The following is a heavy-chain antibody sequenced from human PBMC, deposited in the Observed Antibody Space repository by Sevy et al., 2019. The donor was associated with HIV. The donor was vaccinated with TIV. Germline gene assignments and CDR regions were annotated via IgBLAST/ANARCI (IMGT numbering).Heavy chain of an antibody. D-gene: IGHD5-18*01. CDR1: GFTFSSYG. Sequence: GGSLRLSCAASGFTFSSYGMHWVRQAPGKGMEWVAAIWYDGSNKYYADSVKGRFTISRDNSNNTLYLQLNSLRAEDTALYYGARGLLGYSYGYAALGYWGQGTLVTVSS. V-gene: IGHV3-33*01. CDR2: IWYDGSNK. J-gene: IGHJ4*02. CDR3: ARGLLGYSYGYAALGY.